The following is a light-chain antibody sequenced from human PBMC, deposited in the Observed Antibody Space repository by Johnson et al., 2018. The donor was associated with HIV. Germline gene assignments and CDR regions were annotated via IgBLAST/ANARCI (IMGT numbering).Light chain of an antibody. CDR3: GTWDSSLSANV. V-gene: IGLV1-51*02. Sequence: QSVLTQPPSVSAAPGQKVTISCSGSSSNIGNNYVSWYQQVPGTAPKLLIYEKNKRPSGIPDRFSASMSGTSATLDITGLQTGDEADYYCGTWDSSLSANVFGTGTKVTVL. CDR2: EKN. CDR1: SSNIGNNY. J-gene: IGLJ1*01.